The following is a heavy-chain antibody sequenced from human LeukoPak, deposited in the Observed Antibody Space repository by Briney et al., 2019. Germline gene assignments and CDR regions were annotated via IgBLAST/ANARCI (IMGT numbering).Heavy chain of an antibody. Sequence: SETLSLTCTVSGYSISSGYYWGWIRQPPGKGLEWIGSIYHSGSTYYNPSLKSRVTISVDTSKNQFSLKLSSVTAADTAVYYCAGVGGGYTAMAYDYWGQGTLVTVSS. CDR2: IYHSGST. J-gene: IGHJ4*02. CDR1: GYSISSGYY. CDR3: AGVGGGYTAMAYDY. V-gene: IGHV4-38-2*02. D-gene: IGHD5-18*01.